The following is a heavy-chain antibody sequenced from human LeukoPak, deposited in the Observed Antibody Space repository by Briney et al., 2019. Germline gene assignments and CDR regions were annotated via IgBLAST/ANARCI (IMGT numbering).Heavy chain of an antibody. V-gene: IGHV4-30-2*01. CDR1: GGSISSGGYS. D-gene: IGHD5-18*01. CDR3: TRAVDSYGYEFTDF. CDR2: IYHSGST. Sequence: SETLSLTCAVSGGSISSGGYSWSWIRQPPGKGLEWIGYIYHSGSTYYNPSLKSRVTISVDRSKNQFSLKLTSVTAADTAVYYCTRAVDSYGYEFTDFWGQGTLVTVSS. J-gene: IGHJ4*02.